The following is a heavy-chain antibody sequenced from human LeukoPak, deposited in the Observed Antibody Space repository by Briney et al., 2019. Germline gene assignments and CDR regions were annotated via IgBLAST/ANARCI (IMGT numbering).Heavy chain of an antibody. J-gene: IGHJ3*02. CDR2: IYYSGST. V-gene: IGHV4-31*03. Sequence: SETLSLTCTVSGGSISSGGYYCSWIRQHPGKGLEWIGYIYYSGSTYYNPSLESRVTISVDTSKNQVSLKVSSVTAADTAVYYCARAKDHYDSSGYAFDIWGQGTMVTVSS. CDR1: GGSISSGGYY. D-gene: IGHD3-22*01. CDR3: ARAKDHYDSSGYAFDI.